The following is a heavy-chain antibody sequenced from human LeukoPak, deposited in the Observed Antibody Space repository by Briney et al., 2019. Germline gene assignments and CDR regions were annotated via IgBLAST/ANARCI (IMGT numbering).Heavy chain of an antibody. J-gene: IGHJ6*03. CDR3: ARDLWQHLVRGRAMDV. Sequence: ASVKVSRKASGYTFTSYGISWVRQAPGQGLEWMGWISPYNGNTNYAQKLQGRVTMTTDTSTSTAYMELRSLRSDDTAVYYCARDLWQHLVRGRAMDVWGKGTTVTVSS. CDR2: ISPYNGNT. V-gene: IGHV1-18*04. CDR1: GYTFTSYG. D-gene: IGHD6-13*01.